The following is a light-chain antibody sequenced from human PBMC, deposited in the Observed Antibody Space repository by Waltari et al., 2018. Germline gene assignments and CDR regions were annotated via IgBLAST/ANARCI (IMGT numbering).Light chain of an antibody. J-gene: IGKJ5*01. V-gene: IGKV3-15*01. Sequence: EIVMTQSPATLSVSPGERPTLSCRASQSVSSNLAWYQQKPGQAPRLLIYGASTRATGIPARFSGSGSGTDFTLTISSLQSEDFAVYYCQQYNNWPPAFGQGTRLEIK. CDR1: QSVSSN. CDR2: GAS. CDR3: QQYNNWPPA.